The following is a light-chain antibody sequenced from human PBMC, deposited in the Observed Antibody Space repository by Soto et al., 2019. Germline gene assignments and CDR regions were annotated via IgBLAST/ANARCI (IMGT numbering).Light chain of an antibody. J-gene: IGLJ2*01. V-gene: IGLV6-57*02. Sequence: NFMLSQPHSVSESPGKAVTISCTGTGGSIARNYVQWYQQRPGSAPSTVIYEDNQRPSGVPDRFSGSIDSSSNSAPLTISGLKTEHEADYYCQSFHTDTQQVVFGGGTKLTVL. CDR3: QSFHTDTQQVV. CDR1: GGSIARNY. CDR2: EDN.